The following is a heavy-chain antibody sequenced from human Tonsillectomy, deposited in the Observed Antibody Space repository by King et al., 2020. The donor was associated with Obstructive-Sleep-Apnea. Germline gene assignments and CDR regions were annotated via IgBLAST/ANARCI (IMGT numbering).Heavy chain of an antibody. CDR2: ISWNSGSI. J-gene: IGHJ6*02. CDR1: GFTFDDYA. V-gene: IGHV3-9*01. D-gene: IGHD3-10*01. Sequence: VQLVESGGGLVQPGRSLRLSCAASGFTFDDYAMHWVRQAPGKGLEWVSGISWNSGSIGYADSVKGRFTISRDNAKNSLYLQMNSLRAEDTALYYCSKGGGSYYFGSGSYSDVWGQGTTVTVSS. CDR3: SKGGGSYYFGSGSYSDV.